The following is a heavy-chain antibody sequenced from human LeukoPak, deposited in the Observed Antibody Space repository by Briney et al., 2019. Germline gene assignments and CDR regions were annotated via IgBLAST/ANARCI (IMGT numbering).Heavy chain of an antibody. J-gene: IGHJ1*01. Sequence: GGSLRLSCAASGFTFSSYGMHWVRQAPGKGLEWVAVIWYDGSNKYYADSVKGRFTISRDNSKNTLYLQMNSLRAEDTAVYYCARDSGYYILTGYYPEYFQHWGQGTLVTVSS. V-gene: IGHV3-33*01. D-gene: IGHD3-9*01. CDR3: ARDSGYYILTGYYPEYFQH. CDR2: IWYDGSNK. CDR1: GFTFSSYG.